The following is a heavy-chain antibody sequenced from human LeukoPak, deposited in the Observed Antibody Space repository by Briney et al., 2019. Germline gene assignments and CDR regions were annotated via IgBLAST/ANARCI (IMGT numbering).Heavy chain of an antibody. J-gene: IGHJ6*02. V-gene: IGHV1-2*02. Sequence: ASVKASCKASGYTFTGYYMHWVRQAPGQGLEWMGWINPNSGGTNYAQKFQGRVTMTRDTSISTAYMELSRLRSDDTAVYYCARGGYTMVRGGYYGMDVWGQGTTVTVSS. CDR2: INPNSGGT. D-gene: IGHD3-10*01. CDR3: ARGGYTMVRGGYYGMDV. CDR1: GYTFTGYY.